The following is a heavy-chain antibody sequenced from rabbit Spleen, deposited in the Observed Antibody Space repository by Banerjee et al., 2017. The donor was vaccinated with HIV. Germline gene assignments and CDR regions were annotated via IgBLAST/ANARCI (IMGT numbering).Heavy chain of an antibody. V-gene: IGHV1S45*01. CDR2: IYGGVLGST. J-gene: IGHJ4*01. Sequence: QQQLEESGGGLVKPGGTLTLTCTASGFSFSSDYYLCWVRQAPGKGLESIACIYGGVLGSTYYASWAKGRFTISKASSTTVTLQMTSLTAADTATYFCARGSATMTMVITGFAFNLWGPGTLVTVS. D-gene: IGHD2-1*01. CDR3: ARGSATMTMVITGFAFNL. CDR1: GFSFSSDYY.